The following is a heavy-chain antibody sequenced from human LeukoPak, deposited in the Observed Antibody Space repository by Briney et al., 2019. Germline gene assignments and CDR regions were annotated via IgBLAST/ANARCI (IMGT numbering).Heavy chain of an antibody. CDR3: AKGSDRIAVVLGMDV. D-gene: IGHD6-19*01. Sequence: GGSLRLSCAASGFTLSGYWMTWVRQGPGKGLEWVANINRDGGQRSYVDSVKGRFAISRDNAKNSLYLQMSSLKTEDTAVYYCAKGSDRIAVVLGMDVWGQGTTVTVSS. J-gene: IGHJ6*02. CDR2: INRDGGQR. V-gene: IGHV3-7*02. CDR1: GFTLSGYW.